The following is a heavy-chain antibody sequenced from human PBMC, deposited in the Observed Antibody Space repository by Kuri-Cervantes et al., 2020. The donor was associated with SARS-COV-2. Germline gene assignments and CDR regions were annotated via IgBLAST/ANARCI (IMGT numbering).Heavy chain of an antibody. V-gene: IGHV4-31*03. J-gene: IGHJ2*01. D-gene: IGHD2-2*01. Sequence: SETLSLTCTVSGGSISSGGFYWSWIRQHPGKGLEWIAYIYYSGGTYYNPSLKSRVTISVDTSKNQFSLKLGSVTAADTAVYYCARRPDQIYWYFDLWGRGTLVTVSS. CDR1: GGSISSGGFY. CDR3: ARRPDQIYWYFDL. CDR2: IYYSGGT.